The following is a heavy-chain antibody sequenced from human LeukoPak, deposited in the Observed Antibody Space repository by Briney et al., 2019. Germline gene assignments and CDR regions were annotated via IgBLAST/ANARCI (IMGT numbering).Heavy chain of an antibody. Sequence: SETLSLTCTVSGGSISSGSYYWSWIRQPAGKGLEWIGRIYTSGSTNYNPSLKSRVTISVDTSKNQFSLKLSSVTAADTAVYYCARGRYCSSTSCLTLGPREVFAWGQGTLVTVSS. CDR3: ARGRYCSSTSCLTLGPREVFA. CDR2: IYTSGST. D-gene: IGHD2-2*01. CDR1: GGSISSGSYY. V-gene: IGHV4-61*02. J-gene: IGHJ5*02.